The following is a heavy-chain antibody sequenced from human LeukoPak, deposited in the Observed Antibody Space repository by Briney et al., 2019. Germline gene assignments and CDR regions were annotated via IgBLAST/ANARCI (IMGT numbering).Heavy chain of an antibody. V-gene: IGHV1-18*01. J-gene: IGHJ4*02. Sequence: ASVKVSCKASGYTFTSYGISWVRQAPGQGLEWMGWISAYNGNTNYAQKLQGRVTMTTDKSTSTAYMELRSLRSDDTAVYYCARGAVPVIVVVIELDYWGQGTLVTVSS. D-gene: IGHD3-22*01. CDR2: ISAYNGNT. CDR3: ARGAVPVIVVVIELDY. CDR1: GYTFTSYG.